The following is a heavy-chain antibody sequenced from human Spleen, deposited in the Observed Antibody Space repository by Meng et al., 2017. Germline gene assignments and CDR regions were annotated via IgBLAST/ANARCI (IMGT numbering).Heavy chain of an antibody. D-gene: IGHD4-11*01. V-gene: IGHV4-34*01. J-gene: IGHJ4*02. CDR3: ARGPTTMAHDSDY. CDR1: GGSFSDYY. CDR2: INHSGST. Sequence: VQIPQLVPGLLNLFATLALTCVVSGGSFSDYYWSWIRQPPGKGLEWIGEINHSGSTNYNPSLESRATISVDTSQNNLSLKLSSVTATDSAVYYCARGPTTMAHDSDYWGQGALVTVSS.